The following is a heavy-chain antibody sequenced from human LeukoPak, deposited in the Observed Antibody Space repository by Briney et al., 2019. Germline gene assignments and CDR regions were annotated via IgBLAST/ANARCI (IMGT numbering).Heavy chain of an antibody. Sequence: ASVKVSCKASGYTFTSYYMHWVRQAPGQGLEWMGIINPSGGSTSYAQKFQGRVTMTRDTSTSTVYMELSSLRSEDTAVYYCARAWESGCYDSSGYYRLFDYWGQGTLVTVSS. J-gene: IGHJ4*02. V-gene: IGHV1-46*01. CDR3: ARAWESGCYDSSGYYRLFDY. CDR2: INPSGGST. D-gene: IGHD3-22*01. CDR1: GYTFTSYY.